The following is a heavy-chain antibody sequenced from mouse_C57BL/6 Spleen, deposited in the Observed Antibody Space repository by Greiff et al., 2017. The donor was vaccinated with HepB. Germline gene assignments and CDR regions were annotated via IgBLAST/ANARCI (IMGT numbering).Heavy chain of an antibody. V-gene: IGHV3-6*01. D-gene: IGHD3-2*02. Sequence: EVKLQESGPGLVKPSQSLSLTCSVTGYSITSGYYWNWIRQFPGNKLEWMGYISYDGSNNYNPSLKNRISITRDTSKNQFFLKLNSVTTEDTATYYCARVTAQALFDYWGQGTTLTVSS. J-gene: IGHJ2*01. CDR1: GYSITSGYY. CDR3: ARVTAQALFDY. CDR2: ISYDGSN.